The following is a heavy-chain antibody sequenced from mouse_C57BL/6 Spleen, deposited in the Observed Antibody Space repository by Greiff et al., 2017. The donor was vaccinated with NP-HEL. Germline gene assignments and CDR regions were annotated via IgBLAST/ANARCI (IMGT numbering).Heavy chain of an antibody. D-gene: IGHD4-1*01. CDR1: GYTFTSYG. CDR2: IYPRSGNT. J-gene: IGHJ2*01. V-gene: IGHV1-81*01. CDR3: ARENWDRYYFDY. Sequence: VQLQQSGAELARPGASVKLSCKASGYTFTSYGISWVKQRTGQGLEWIGEIYPRSGNTYYNEKFKGKATLTADKSSSTAYMGLRRLTSEDSAVYFCARENWDRYYFDYWGQGTTLTVSS.